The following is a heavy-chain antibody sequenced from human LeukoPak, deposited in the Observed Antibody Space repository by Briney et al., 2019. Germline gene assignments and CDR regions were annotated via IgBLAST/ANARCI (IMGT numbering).Heavy chain of an antibody. CDR1: GFTFDDYA. D-gene: IGHD4-23*01. Sequence: GESLRLSCAASGFTFDDYAMHWVRQAPGKSLEWVSGISWNSGSIGYADSVKGRFTISRDNAKNSLYLQMNSLRAEDTALYYCAKDSNYGGNSPLDYWGQGTLVTVSS. J-gene: IGHJ4*02. CDR2: ISWNSGSI. CDR3: AKDSNYGGNSPLDY. V-gene: IGHV3-9*01.